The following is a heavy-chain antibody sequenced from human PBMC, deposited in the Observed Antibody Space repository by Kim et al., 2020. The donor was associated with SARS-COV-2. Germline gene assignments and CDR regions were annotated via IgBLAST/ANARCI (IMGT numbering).Heavy chain of an antibody. V-gene: IGHV1-24*01. J-gene: IGHJ3*02. CDR1: GYTLTELS. CDR3: ATVGTYCTDGSWIIDVFD. D-gene: IGHD2-8*01. Sequence: ASVKVSCKVSGYTLTELSMHWVRQVPGKGLEWIGGRDPEDGETVYAQKFQGRVTLTEDTSANTAYMELSSLRSEDTAVYYCATVGTYCTDGSWIIDVFD. CDR2: RDPEDGET.